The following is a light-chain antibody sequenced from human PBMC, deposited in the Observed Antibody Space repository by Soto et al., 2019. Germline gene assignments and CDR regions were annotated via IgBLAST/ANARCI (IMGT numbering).Light chain of an antibody. V-gene: IGKV1-39*01. CDR3: QQGFHTPPT. CDR2: SAS. CDR1: QGINSF. J-gene: IGKJ1*01. Sequence: DIQMTQSPSSLSSSVGDRVTIACRASQGINSFLSWYQKRPGKAPYLLIYSASTLQSGVPSRFSGSGSGTDFTLTISSLQPEDSATYYYQQGFHTPPTSGQGTNVDI.